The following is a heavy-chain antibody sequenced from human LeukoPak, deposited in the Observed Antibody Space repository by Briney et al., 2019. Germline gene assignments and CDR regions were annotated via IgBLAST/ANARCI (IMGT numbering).Heavy chain of an antibody. V-gene: IGHV1-69*01. CDR3: ARFSGYSSGWYG. D-gene: IGHD6-19*01. Sequence: ASVKVSCKASGGTFSSYAISWVRQAPGQGLEWMGGIIPIFGTANYAQKFQGRVTITADESTSTAYMELSSLRSEDTVVYYCARFSGYSSGWYGWGQGTLVTVSS. CDR2: IIPIFGTA. CDR1: GGTFSSYA. J-gene: IGHJ4*02.